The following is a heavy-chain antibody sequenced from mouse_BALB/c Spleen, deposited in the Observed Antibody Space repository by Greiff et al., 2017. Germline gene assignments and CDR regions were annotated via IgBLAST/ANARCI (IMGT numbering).Heavy chain of an antibody. CDR2: IYPGNVNT. Sequence: QVQLKESGPELVKPGASVRISCKASGYTFTSYYIHWVKQRPGQGLEWIGWIYPGNVNTKYNEKFKGKATLTADKSSSTAYMQLSSLTSEDSAVYFCARIIYYGYDFRYWYFDVWGAGTTVTVSS. CDR1: GYTFTSYY. CDR3: ARIIYYGYDFRYWYFDV. V-gene: IGHV1S56*01. J-gene: IGHJ1*01. D-gene: IGHD2-2*01.